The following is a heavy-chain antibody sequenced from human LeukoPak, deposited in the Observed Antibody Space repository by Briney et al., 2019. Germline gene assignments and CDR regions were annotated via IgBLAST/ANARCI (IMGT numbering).Heavy chain of an antibody. D-gene: IGHD4-17*01. CDR1: GGSFSGYY. V-gene: IGHV4-34*01. CDR2: IYQRGST. Sequence: PSETLSLTCGVYGGSFSGYYWSWIRQSPGRGLEWIGEIYQRGSTSYNPSLKSRVTISVDTSRKQFSLNLKSVTAADTGVYFCATKYSLAVTTNPPYFDYWGQGTLVTVSS. CDR3: ATKYSLAVTTNPPYFDY. J-gene: IGHJ4*02.